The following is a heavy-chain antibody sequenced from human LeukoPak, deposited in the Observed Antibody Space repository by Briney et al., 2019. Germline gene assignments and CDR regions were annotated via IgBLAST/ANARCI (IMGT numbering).Heavy chain of an antibody. Sequence: ASVKVSCKASGYTFTGYYMHWVRQAPGQGLEWMGWINPNSGGTNYAQKFQDRVTMTRDTSISTAYMELSRLRSDDTAVYYCARTGARIQFRFDPWGQGTLVTVSS. CDR2: INPNSGGT. J-gene: IGHJ5*02. V-gene: IGHV1-2*02. CDR3: ARTGARIQFRFDP. CDR1: GYTFTGYY. D-gene: IGHD3-10*01.